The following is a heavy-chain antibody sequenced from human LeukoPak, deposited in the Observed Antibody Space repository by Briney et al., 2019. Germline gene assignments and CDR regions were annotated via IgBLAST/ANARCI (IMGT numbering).Heavy chain of an antibody. CDR3: AIELGGYCSSTSCYSTD. CDR1: GGTFSSYA. J-gene: IGHJ4*02. V-gene: IGHV1-69*13. CDR2: IIPIFGTA. Sequence: ASVKVSCKASGGTFSSYAISWVRQAPGQGLEWMGGIIPIFGTANYAQKFQGRVTITADESTSTAYMELSSLRSEDTAVYYCAIELGGYCSSTSCYSTDWGQATLVTVSS. D-gene: IGHD2-2*01.